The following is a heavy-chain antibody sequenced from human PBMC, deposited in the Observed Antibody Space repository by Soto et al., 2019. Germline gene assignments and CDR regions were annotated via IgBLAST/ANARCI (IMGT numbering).Heavy chain of an antibody. CDR2: ISSSGSTI. CDR1: GFTFSSYE. V-gene: IGHV3-48*03. D-gene: IGHD3-3*01. CDR3: ARDHHSVLPITIFGVVIRGDPEYYYYGMDV. Sequence: PGGSLRLSCAASGFTFSSYEMNWVRQAPGKGLEWVSYISSSGSTIYYADSVKGRFTISRDNAKNSLYLQMNSLRAEDTAVYYCARDHHSVLPITIFGVVIRGDPEYYYYGMDVWGQGTTVTVSS. J-gene: IGHJ6*02.